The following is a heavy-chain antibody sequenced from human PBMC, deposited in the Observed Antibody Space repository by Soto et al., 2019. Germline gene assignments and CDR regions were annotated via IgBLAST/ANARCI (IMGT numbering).Heavy chain of an antibody. CDR2: ISGSGGST. V-gene: IGHV3-23*01. J-gene: IGHJ4*02. Sequence: GGSLRLSCASSGFTFSSYAMSWVRQAPGKGLEWVSAISGSGGSTYYADSVKGRSTISRDNSKNTLYLQMNSLRAEDTAVYYCATEDFWSGPFDYWGQGTLVTVSS. D-gene: IGHD3-3*01. CDR3: ATEDFWSGPFDY. CDR1: GFTFSSYA.